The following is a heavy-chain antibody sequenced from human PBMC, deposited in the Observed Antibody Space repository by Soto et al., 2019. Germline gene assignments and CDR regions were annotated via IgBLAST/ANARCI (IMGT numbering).Heavy chain of an antibody. CDR3: ARDCAGYSSGWYQRGGFVY. Sequence: QVQLVESGGGVVQPGRSLRLSCAASGFTFSSYGMHWVRQAPGKGLEWVAVIWYDGSNKYYADSVKGRFTTSRDNSKNTLYLQMNSLRAEDTAVYYCARDCAGYSSGWYQRGGFVYWGQGTLVTVSS. CDR1: GFTFSSYG. CDR2: IWYDGSNK. J-gene: IGHJ4*02. V-gene: IGHV3-33*01. D-gene: IGHD6-19*01.